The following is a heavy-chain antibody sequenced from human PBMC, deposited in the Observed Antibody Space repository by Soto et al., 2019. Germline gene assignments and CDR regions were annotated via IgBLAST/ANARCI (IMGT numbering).Heavy chain of an antibody. CDR2: ISTYNGNT. J-gene: IGHJ4*02. D-gene: IGHD3-10*01. CDR3: ASEMVRGGGSDY. V-gene: IGHV1-18*01. Sequence: QVQLVQSGAEVKKPGASVKVSCKASGYTFTSYGISWVRQAPGQGLEWMGWISTYNGNTKYAQKLQGRVTMTTDTSTSTAYMALRSLRSDDTALFDCASEMVRGGGSDYWGQGTLVTVSS. CDR1: GYTFTSYG.